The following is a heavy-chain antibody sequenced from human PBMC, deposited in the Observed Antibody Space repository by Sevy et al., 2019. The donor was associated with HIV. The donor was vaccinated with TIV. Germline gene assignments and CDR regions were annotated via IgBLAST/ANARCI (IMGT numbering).Heavy chain of an antibody. V-gene: IGHV3-23*01. CDR2: ISGSGGST. CDR1: GFTFSSYA. J-gene: IGHJ4*02. Sequence: GGSLRLSCAASGFTFSSYAMSWVRQAPGKGLEWVSAISGSGGSTYYADSVKGRFTISRDNSKNTLYLQMNSLRAEDTAVYYCAKDRSEGYGSGSYYMSQYFDYWGQGTLVTVSS. D-gene: IGHD3-10*01. CDR3: AKDRSEGYGSGSYYMSQYFDY.